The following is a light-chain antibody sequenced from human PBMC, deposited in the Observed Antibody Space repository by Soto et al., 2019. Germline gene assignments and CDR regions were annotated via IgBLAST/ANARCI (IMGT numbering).Light chain of an antibody. CDR2: KAS. CDR1: QSINNW. V-gene: IGKV1-5*03. Sequence: DIQMTQSPSTLSASVGDRVTITCRASQSINNWLARYQQKPGKAPKLLIYKASSLEGGVPSRFSGSGSGTEFTLTISSLQPDDFATYYCQQYDNYSRTFGQGTKVEIK. J-gene: IGKJ1*01. CDR3: QQYDNYSRT.